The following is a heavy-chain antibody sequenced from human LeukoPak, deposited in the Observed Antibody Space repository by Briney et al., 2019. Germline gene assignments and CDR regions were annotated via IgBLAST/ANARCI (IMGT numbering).Heavy chain of an antibody. CDR1: GGSISSGSYY. CDR2: IYTSGST. CDR3: AREQFDSYGSYNWFDP. D-gene: IGHD5-18*01. J-gene: IGHJ5*02. Sequence: SETLSLTCTVSGGSISSGSYYWSWIRQPAGKGLEWIGHIYTSGSTNYNPSLKSRVTISVDTSKNQFSLKLSSVTAADTAVYYCAREQFDSYGSYNWFDPWGQGTLVTVSS. V-gene: IGHV4-61*09.